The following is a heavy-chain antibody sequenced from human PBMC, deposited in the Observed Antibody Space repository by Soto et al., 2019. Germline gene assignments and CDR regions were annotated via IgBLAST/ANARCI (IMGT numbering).Heavy chain of an antibody. V-gene: IGHV3-7*01. CDR3: ARVFSEASWYYDSSGYWAFDY. D-gene: IGHD3-22*01. CDR2: IRQDGSEK. J-gene: IGHJ4*02. CDR1: GFTFSSYW. Sequence: GGSLRLSCAASGFTFSSYWMSWVRQAPGKGLEWVANIRQDGSEKYYVDSVKGRFTISRDNAKNSLYLQMNSLRAEDTAVYYCARVFSEASWYYDSSGYWAFDYWGQGTLVTVSS.